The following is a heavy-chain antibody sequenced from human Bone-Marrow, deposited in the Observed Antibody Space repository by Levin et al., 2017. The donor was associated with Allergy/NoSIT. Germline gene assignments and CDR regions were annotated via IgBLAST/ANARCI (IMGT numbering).Heavy chain of an antibody. Sequence: SETLSLTCGVYGGTFNGFSWTWIRQPPGKGLEWIGEIIDSGSTHYNPSLKSRVTLSVDTSKSQFSLKLSSVTAADTAVYFCARRGAGYYYAMDVWGQGTTVTVSS. CDR1: GGTFNGFS. J-gene: IGHJ6*02. CDR2: IIDSGST. V-gene: IGHV4-34*12. D-gene: IGHD3-16*01. CDR3: ARRGAGYYYAMDV.